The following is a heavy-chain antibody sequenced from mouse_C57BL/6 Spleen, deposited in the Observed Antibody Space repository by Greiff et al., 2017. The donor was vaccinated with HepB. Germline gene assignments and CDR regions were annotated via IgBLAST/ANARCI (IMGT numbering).Heavy chain of an antibody. Sequence: QVQLQQSGPGLVQPSQRLSITCTVSGFSFTSYGVHWVRQSPGKGLEWLGVIWSGGSTDYNAAFISRLSISKDNSKSQVFFKMNSLQADDTAIYYCARTAIVTTRGAMDYWGQGTSVTVSS. CDR3: ARTAIVTTRGAMDY. D-gene: IGHD2-5*01. CDR1: GFSFTSYG. J-gene: IGHJ4*01. V-gene: IGHV2-2*01. CDR2: IWSGGST.